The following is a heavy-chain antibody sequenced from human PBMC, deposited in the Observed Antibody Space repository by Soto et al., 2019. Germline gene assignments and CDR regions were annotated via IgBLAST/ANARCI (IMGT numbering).Heavy chain of an antibody. Sequence: TSETLCLTCTVSGGSISSSSYCWGWIRQPPGKGLEWIGSIYYSGSTYYNPSLKSRVTISVDTSKNQFSLKLSSVTAADTAVYYCASPLGYCSGGSCYGDYWGQGTLVTVSS. V-gene: IGHV4-39*01. CDR3: ASPLGYCSGGSCYGDY. D-gene: IGHD2-15*01. CDR1: GGSISSSSYC. J-gene: IGHJ4*02. CDR2: IYYSGST.